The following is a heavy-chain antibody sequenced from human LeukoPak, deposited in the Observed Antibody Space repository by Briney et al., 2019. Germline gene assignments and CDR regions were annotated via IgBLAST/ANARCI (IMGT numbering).Heavy chain of an antibody. CDR2: ISYDGSNK. D-gene: IGHD4-23*01. V-gene: IGHV3-30-3*01. CDR1: GFTFSSYA. Sequence: PGGSLRLSCAASGFTFSSYAMPWVRQAPGKGLEWVAVISYDGSNKYYADSVKGRFTISRDNSKNTLYLQMNSLRTEDTAVYYCAREYGGNPYYYYGMDVWGQGTTVTVSS. CDR3: AREYGGNPYYYYGMDV. J-gene: IGHJ6*02.